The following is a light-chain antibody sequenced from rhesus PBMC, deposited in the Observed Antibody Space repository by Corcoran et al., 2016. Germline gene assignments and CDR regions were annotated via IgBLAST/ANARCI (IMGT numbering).Light chain of an antibody. V-gene: IGKV1-44*01. CDR1: QTISSF. J-gene: IGKJ1*01. Sequence: DIQMTQSPSSLSASVGDRVTITCRASQTISSFLAWYQQKPGKVPKLLIYGASSLESGVPSRFSGSGSGTEFTLTFSSLQPEDFATYYCQQHDSHPWTFGQGTKVEIK. CDR2: GAS. CDR3: QQHDSHPWT.